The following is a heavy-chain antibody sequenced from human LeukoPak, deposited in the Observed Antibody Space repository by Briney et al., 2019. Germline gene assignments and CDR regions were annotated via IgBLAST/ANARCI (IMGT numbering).Heavy chain of an antibody. J-gene: IGHJ4*02. V-gene: IGHV3-72*01. Sequence: GGSLRLSCAASGFTFSDHYMDWVRQAPGKGLQWVGRIRNKPNSYTTDFAASVKGRFTISRDDSKNSLYLQMNSLKTEDTAVYYCTSGYCSGGSCYKGAGYWGQGALVTVSS. CDR3: TSGYCSGGSCYKGAGY. CDR2: IRNKPNSYTT. CDR1: GFTFSDHY. D-gene: IGHD2-15*01.